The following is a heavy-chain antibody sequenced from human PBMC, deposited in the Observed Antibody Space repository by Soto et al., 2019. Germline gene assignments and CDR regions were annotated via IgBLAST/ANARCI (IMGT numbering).Heavy chain of an antibody. J-gene: IGHJ4*02. Sequence: EVQLVESGGGLVQPGGSLRLSCAASGFTFSTYWMHWVRQAPGKGLVWVSRIDSDEKNTNYADSVKGRFTISRDNAKNTLYLQMSSLSAEDTAVYYCASGFGSGKIDYWGQGTLVTVSS. CDR2: IDSDEKNT. D-gene: IGHD3-10*01. V-gene: IGHV3-74*02. CDR3: ASGFGSGKIDY. CDR1: GFTFSTYW.